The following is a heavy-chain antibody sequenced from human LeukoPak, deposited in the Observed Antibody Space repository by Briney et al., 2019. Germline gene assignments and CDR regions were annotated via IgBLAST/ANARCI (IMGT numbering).Heavy chain of an antibody. Sequence: SETLSLTCAVYGGSFSGYYWNWIRQPPGEGLEWIGEINHSGTTNYNPSLKSRVTISIDTSKNQFSLKLSSVTAADTAVYSCARARGYGDYGDAFEIWGQGTTVTVSS. D-gene: IGHD4-17*01. CDR1: GGSFSGYY. CDR3: ARARGYGDYGDAFEI. V-gene: IGHV4-34*01. J-gene: IGHJ3*02. CDR2: INHSGTT.